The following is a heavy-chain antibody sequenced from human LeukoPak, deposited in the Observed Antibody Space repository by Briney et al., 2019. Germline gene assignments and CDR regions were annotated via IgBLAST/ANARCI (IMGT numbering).Heavy chain of an antibody. CDR2: IYSGGST. CDR3: ARETTIFGVVIDY. J-gene: IGHJ4*02. V-gene: IGHV3-66*02. Sequence: AGGSLRLSCAASGFTVSSNYMSWARQAPGKGLEWVSVIYSGGSTYYADSVKGRFTISRDNSKNTLYLQMNSLRAEDTAVYYCARETTIFGVVIDYWGQGTLVTVSP. CDR1: GFTVSSNY. D-gene: IGHD3-3*01.